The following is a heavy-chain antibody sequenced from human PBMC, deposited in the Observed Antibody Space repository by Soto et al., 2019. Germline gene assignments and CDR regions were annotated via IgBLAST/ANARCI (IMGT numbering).Heavy chain of an antibody. J-gene: IGHJ1*01. D-gene: IGHD2-8*02. Sequence: SETLSFTCAVSVGSVSSGSYYLTWILQPPGRGLEWIGYIYYTGTTDSNPHLKSRVTISLDTSKNQFSLNLNSVTAADTAVYYRATVPGGLYRGSEYWGQGTMVTFSS. CDR3: ATVPGGLYRGSEY. V-gene: IGHV4-61*01. CDR1: VGSVSSGSYY. CDR2: IYYTGTT.